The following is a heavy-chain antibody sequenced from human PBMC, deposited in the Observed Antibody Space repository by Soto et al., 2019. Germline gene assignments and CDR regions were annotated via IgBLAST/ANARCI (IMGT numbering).Heavy chain of an antibody. D-gene: IGHD1-1*01. CDR2: IYATGTT. V-gene: IGHV4-4*07. J-gene: IGHJ5*02. CDR1: GASISGFY. Sequence: QVQLQESGPGLVKASETLSLTCTVSGASISGFYWSWIRKSAGKGLEWIGRIYATGTTDYNPSLKSAVKMSVDTSKKQFSLKLRSVSAADTAVYYCVRDGTKTLRDWFDPWGQGISVTVSS. CDR3: VRDGTKTLRDWFDP.